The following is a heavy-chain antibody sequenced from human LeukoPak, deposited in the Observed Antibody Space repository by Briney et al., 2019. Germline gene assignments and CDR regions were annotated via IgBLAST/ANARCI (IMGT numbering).Heavy chain of an antibody. CDR1: GGSFSGYY. D-gene: IGHD2-15*01. J-gene: IGHJ6*03. Sequence: SETLSLTCAVYGGSFSGYYWSWIRQPPGKGLEWIGEINHSGSTNYNPSLKSRVTISVDTSKNQFSLKLSSVTAADTAVYYCASFYCSGGSCYQYYSYYYMDVWGKGTTVTISS. V-gene: IGHV4-34*01. CDR2: INHSGST. CDR3: ASFYCSGGSCYQYYSYYYMDV.